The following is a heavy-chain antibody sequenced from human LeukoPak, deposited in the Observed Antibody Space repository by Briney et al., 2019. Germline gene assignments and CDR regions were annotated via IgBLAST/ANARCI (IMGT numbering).Heavy chain of an antibody. V-gene: IGHV3-74*01. CDR2: INPEGAST. J-gene: IGHJ4*02. D-gene: IGHD6-19*01. CDR1: GFAFSTYW. Sequence: SGGSLRLSCTASGFAFSTYWMLWVRQAPGKGLVWVSQINPEGASTTYGDPAKGRFTASRDNAKNALHLQMNSLRVDDTAVYYCARGTAITAGIGFWGQGTLVTVSS. CDR3: ARGTAITAGIGF.